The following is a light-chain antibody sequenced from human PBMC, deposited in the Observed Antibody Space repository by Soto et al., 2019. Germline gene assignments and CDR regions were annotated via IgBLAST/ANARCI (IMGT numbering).Light chain of an antibody. J-gene: IGKJ3*01. Sequence: DIVMTQTPPSLPVNPVEPASISCRSSQILLHSNGDIYLHWDLQKPGQSPQLLIYRVSNHLSGVPARFSGSGSGTDFTLTISSLEPEDFAVYYCQQRSDSVTFGPGTKVDIK. CDR1: QILLHSNGDIY. CDR2: RVS. V-gene: IGKV2-40*01. CDR3: QQRSDSVT.